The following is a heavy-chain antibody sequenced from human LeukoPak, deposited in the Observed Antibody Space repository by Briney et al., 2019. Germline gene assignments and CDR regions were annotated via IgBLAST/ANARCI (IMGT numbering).Heavy chain of an antibody. CDR1: GFGFRSYA. CDR2: VTGLVGRT. D-gene: IGHD5-12*01. J-gene: IGHJ4*02. Sequence: GGSLSLSCAASGFGFRSYAVSWVRQGPGKGLEWVSSVTGLVGRTYYADSVDGRFTISRDNSKSTVYLQMNSLRAEDTAVYYCAKYMTPDTVAAIPPFDYWGQGTLVTVSS. CDR3: AKYMTPDTVAAIPPFDY. V-gene: IGHV3-23*01.